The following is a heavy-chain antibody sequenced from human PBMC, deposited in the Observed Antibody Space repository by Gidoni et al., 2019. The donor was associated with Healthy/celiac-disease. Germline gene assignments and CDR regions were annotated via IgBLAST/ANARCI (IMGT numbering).Heavy chain of an antibody. CDR2: SSGRCGST. D-gene: IGHD3-22*01. J-gene: IGHJ5*02. V-gene: IGHV3-23*01. Sequence: EVQLLESGGGLVQHGGSLRLSCAASGFTFSSYAMSWVRQAPGKGLEWVSSSSGRCGSTYYADSVKGRFTISRDNSKNTLYLQMNSLRAEDTAVYYCAKHRYDSSGYYYHWGQGTLVTVSS. CDR3: AKHRYDSSGYYYH. CDR1: GFTFSSYA.